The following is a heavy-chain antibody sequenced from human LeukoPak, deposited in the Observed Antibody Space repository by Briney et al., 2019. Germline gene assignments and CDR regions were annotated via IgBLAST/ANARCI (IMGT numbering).Heavy chain of an antibody. V-gene: IGHV1-2*02. CDR3: ARRSGSYGLDY. CDR2: INPNSGGT. CDR1: GYTFTGYY. Sequence: ASVKASCKASGYTFTGYYMHWVRQAPGKGLEWMGWINPNSGGTNYAQKFQGRVTMTRDTSISTAYMELSRLRSDDTAVYYCARRSGSYGLDYWGQGTLVTVSS. D-gene: IGHD1-26*01. J-gene: IGHJ4*02.